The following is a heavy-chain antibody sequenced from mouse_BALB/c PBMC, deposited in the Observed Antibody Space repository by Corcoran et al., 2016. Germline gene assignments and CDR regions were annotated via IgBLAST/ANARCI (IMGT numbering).Heavy chain of an antibody. J-gene: IGHJ1*01. CDR2: INPYNGAT. D-gene: IGHD2-4*01. CDR1: GYSFTGYY. CDR3: ARDYDYWYFDV. Sequence: EVQLQQSGPELVKPGASVKISCKASGYSFTGYYIHWVKQSHVKSLEWIGRINPYNGATSYNQNFKDKASLTVDKSSSTAYMELHSLTSEDSAVYYCARDYDYWYFDVWGAGTTVTVSS. V-gene: IGHV1-26*01.